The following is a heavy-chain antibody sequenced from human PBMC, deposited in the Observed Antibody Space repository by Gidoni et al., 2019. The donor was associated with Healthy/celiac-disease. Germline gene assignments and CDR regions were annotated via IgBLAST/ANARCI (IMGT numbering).Heavy chain of an antibody. Sequence: QVQLQESGPGLVKPSQTLSLTCTVSGGSISSGGYYWSWIRQHTGKGLEWIGYIYYSGSTYYNPSLKSRVTISVDTSKNQFSLKLSSVTAADTAVYYCARDSSSSEDYYYGMDVWGQGTTVTVSS. V-gene: IGHV4-31*03. CDR1: GGSISSGGYY. CDR3: ARDSSSSEDYYYGMDV. CDR2: IYYSGST. J-gene: IGHJ6*02. D-gene: IGHD6-6*01.